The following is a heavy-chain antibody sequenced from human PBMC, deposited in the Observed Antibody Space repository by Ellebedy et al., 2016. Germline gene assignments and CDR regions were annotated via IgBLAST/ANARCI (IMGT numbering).Heavy chain of an antibody. Sequence: SLKISXATSGFTFDDYALHWVRQVPGKGLEGVSGIRCNSAAIGYGEAVKGRFTISRDSAKNYLYLQMNSLRVEDTALYFCAKGTMDYLHHWGQGTLVTVSS. D-gene: IGHD3-10*01. J-gene: IGHJ4*02. CDR3: AKGTMDYLHH. CDR2: IRCNSAAI. V-gene: IGHV3-9*01. CDR1: GFTFDDYA.